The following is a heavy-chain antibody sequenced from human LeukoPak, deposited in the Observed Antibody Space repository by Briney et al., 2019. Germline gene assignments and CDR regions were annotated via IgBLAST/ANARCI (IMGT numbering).Heavy chain of an antibody. D-gene: IGHD6-13*01. V-gene: IGHV4-39*01. CDR1: GGSISSSSYY. CDR3: ARHEGYSSSWYSPVYDSSGYPVDY. J-gene: IGHJ4*02. CDR2: IYYSGST. Sequence: KSSEALSLTCTVSGGSISSSSYYWGWIRQPPGKGLEWIGSIYYSGSTYYNPSLKSRVTISVDTSKNQFSLKLSSVTAADTAVYYCARHEGYSSSWYSPVYDSSGYPVDYWGQGALVTVSS.